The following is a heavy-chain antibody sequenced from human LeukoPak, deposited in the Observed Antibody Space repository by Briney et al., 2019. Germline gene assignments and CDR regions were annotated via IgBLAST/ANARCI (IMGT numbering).Heavy chain of an antibody. CDR3: ARVVIWFGELFPYYYYYMDV. V-gene: IGHV4-34*01. CDR1: GGSFSGYY. Sequence: SETLSLTCAVYGGSFSGYYWSWIRQPPGKGLEWIGEINHSGSTNYNPSLKSRVTISVDTSKNQYSLKLSSVTAADTAVYYCARVVIWFGELFPYYYYYMDVWGKGTTVTVSS. CDR2: INHSGST. D-gene: IGHD3-10*01. J-gene: IGHJ6*03.